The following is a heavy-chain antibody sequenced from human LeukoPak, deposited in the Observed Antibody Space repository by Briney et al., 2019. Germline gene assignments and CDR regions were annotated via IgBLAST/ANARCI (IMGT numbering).Heavy chain of an antibody. J-gene: IGHJ6*03. CDR2: IYYSGIT. CDR1: GGSISSSGYY. Sequence: SETLSLTCTVSGGSISSSGYYWGWIRQSPGEGLEWIGNIYYSGITYYNPSLKSRVTISVDTSKNQFSLKLSSVTAADTAVYYCARGAHYYDSSGYYYGGGYYYYYYMDVWGKGTTVTVSS. CDR3: ARGAHYYDSSGYYYGGGYYYYYYMDV. D-gene: IGHD3-22*01. V-gene: IGHV4-39*07.